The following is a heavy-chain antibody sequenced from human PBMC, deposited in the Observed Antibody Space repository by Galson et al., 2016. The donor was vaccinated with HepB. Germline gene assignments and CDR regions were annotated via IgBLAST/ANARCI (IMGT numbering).Heavy chain of an antibody. CDR1: RFTFGSYA. J-gene: IGHJ4*02. V-gene: IGHV3-23*01. Sequence: SLRLSCAVSRFTFGSYAMSWVRQAPGKGLEWVSSISDNAGSTYYADSVKGRFTISRDNSKNTLYLQMNSLRAEDTAVYYCARRAGSSWYSDYWGQGTLVTVSS. CDR2: ISDNAGST. D-gene: IGHD6-13*01. CDR3: ARRAGSSWYSDY.